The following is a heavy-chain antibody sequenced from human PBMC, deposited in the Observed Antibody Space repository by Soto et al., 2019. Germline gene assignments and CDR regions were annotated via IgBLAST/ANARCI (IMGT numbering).Heavy chain of an antibody. V-gene: IGHV4-31*03. CDR2: IYYSGST. CDR1: GGSISSGGDY. CDR3: ARGSVVAATLFDY. D-gene: IGHD2-15*01. Sequence: QVQLQESGPGLVKPSQTLSLTCTVSGGSISSGGDYWSCIRQHPGKGLEWIGYIYYSGSTYYNPSLKSRVTISVDTSKNQFSLKLSSVTAADTAVYYCARGSVVAATLFDYWGQGTLVTVSS. J-gene: IGHJ4*01.